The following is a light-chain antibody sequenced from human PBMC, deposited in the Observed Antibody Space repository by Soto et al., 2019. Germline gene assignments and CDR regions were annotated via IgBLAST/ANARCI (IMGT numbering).Light chain of an antibody. CDR3: QKYNSAPLT. J-gene: IGKJ4*01. Sequence: DIQMTQSXSSLSASLGDRVTITCRASQGIGVYLAWFQQRPGRVPNLLIYAASTLQSGVPSRFSGXXXXTXXTLTISSLQPEDVATYYCQKYNSAPLTFGGGTKVEIK. CDR2: AAS. V-gene: IGKV1-27*01. CDR1: QGIGVY.